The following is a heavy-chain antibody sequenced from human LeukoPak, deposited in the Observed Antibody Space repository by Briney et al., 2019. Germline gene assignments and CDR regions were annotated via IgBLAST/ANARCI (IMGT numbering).Heavy chain of an antibody. CDR2: MSSSGSTI. V-gene: IGHV3-48*03. CDR3: AKDVHSYDILTGYYDPSDAFDI. J-gene: IGHJ3*02. Sequence: PGGSLRLSCAASGFTFSGYEMNWVRQAPGKGLEWVSCMSSSGSTIHYADSVKGRFTISRDNAKNSLYLQMNSLRAEDTAVYYCAKDVHSYDILTGYYDPSDAFDIWGQGTMVTVSS. CDR1: GFTFSGYE. D-gene: IGHD3-9*01.